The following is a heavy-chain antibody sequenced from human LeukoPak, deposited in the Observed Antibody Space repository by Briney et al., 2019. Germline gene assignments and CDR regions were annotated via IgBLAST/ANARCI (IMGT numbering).Heavy chain of an antibody. Sequence: SETLSLTCTVSGGSISSYYWSWIRQPPGKGLEWIGYIYYSGSTNYNPSLKSRVTISVDTSKNQFSLKLSSVTAADTAVYYCARADGYRRVDYWGQGTLVTVSS. J-gene: IGHJ4*02. V-gene: IGHV4-59*01. CDR3: ARADGYRRVDY. CDR1: GGSISSYY. CDR2: IYYSGST. D-gene: IGHD5-24*01.